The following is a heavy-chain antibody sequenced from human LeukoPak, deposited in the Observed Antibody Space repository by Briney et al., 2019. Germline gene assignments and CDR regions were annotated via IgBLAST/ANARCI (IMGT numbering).Heavy chain of an antibody. J-gene: IGHJ3*01. D-gene: IGHD3-3*01. Sequence: GASVKVSCKASGYTFTSYSISRVRQAPGYGLEWMEWISAYNGNTNYAQKLQGRVTITTDTSTSTAYMEVRSLRSDDTAVYYCARDLSRFWSGHRNPWGQGTMVTVSS. CDR3: ARDLSRFWSGHRNP. CDR2: ISAYNGNT. V-gene: IGHV1-18*01. CDR1: GYTFTSYS.